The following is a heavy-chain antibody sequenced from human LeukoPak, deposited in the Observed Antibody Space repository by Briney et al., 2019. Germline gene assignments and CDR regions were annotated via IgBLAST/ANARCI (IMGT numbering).Heavy chain of an antibody. V-gene: IGHV1-8*01. CDR3: ARAHFPYNWFDP. Sequence: GASVKVSCKASGYTFTSYDINWVRQATGQGLEWMGWMNPNSGNTGYAQRFQGRVTMTRNTSISTAYMELSRLRSDDTAVYYCARAHFPYNWFDPWGQGTLVTVSS. CDR1: GYTFTSYD. D-gene: IGHD2/OR15-2a*01. CDR2: MNPNSGNT. J-gene: IGHJ5*02.